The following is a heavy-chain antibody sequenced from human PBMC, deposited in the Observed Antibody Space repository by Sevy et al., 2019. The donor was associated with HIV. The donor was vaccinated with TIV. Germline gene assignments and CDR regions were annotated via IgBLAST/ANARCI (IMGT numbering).Heavy chain of an antibody. V-gene: IGHV3-30*04. D-gene: IGHD2-21*02. CDR2: ISYDGSNK. CDR3: ARDHRHIVVVTAIPTDAFDI. CDR1: GFTFSSYA. J-gene: IGHJ3*02. Sequence: GGSLRLSCAASGFTFSSYAMHWVRQAPGKGPEWVAVISYDGSNKYYADSVKGRFTISRDNSKNTRYLQMNSLRAEDTAVYYCARDHRHIVVVTAIPTDAFDIWGQGTMVTVSS.